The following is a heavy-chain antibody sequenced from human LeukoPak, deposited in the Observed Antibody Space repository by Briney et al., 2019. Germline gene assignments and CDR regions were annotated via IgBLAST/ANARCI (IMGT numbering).Heavy chain of an antibody. J-gene: IGHJ4*02. CDR2: ISYDGSNK. CDR3: AKARDDSSGYYIY. Sequence: GGSLRLSCAASGFTFSSYGMHWVRQAPGKGLEWVAVISYDGSNKYYADSVKGRFTISRDNSKNTLYLQMNSLRAEDAAVYCCAKARDDSSGYYIYWGQGTLVTVSS. V-gene: IGHV3-30*18. CDR1: GFTFSSYG. D-gene: IGHD3-22*01.